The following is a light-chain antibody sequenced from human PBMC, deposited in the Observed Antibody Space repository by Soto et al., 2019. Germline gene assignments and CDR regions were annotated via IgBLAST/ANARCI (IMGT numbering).Light chain of an antibody. J-gene: IGKJ1*01. CDR3: HQRQSWPRT. CDR1: QSFSGN. V-gene: IGKV3-15*01. Sequence: ELVMTKSPATLSVSLGGRATLSCRASQSFSGNLAWYQQKPGQAPRLLIYGASTRATGIPARFSGSGSGTDFTLTISSLEPEDFAVYYCHQRQSWPRTFGQGTKVDIK. CDR2: GAS.